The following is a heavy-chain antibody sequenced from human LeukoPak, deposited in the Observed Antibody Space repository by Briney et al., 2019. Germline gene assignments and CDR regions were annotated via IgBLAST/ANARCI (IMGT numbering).Heavy chain of an antibody. CDR3: ARDRLRDGMDV. D-gene: IGHD4-17*01. V-gene: IGHV4-59*12. CDR1: GGSISSYY. Sequence: SETLSLTCTVSGGSISSYYWSWIRQPPGKGLEWIGYIYHTGSTSYNPSLKGRVTISVDTSKNQFSLKLSSVTAADTAVYYCARDRLRDGMDVWGQGTTVTVSS. J-gene: IGHJ6*02. CDR2: IYHTGST.